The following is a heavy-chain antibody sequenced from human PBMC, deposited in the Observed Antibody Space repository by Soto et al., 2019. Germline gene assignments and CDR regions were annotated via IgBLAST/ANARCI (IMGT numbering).Heavy chain of an antibody. CDR3: AREGPAPYYYYGMDV. Sequence: QVQLVQSGGDVKKPGASVKVSCKTSGYSFTTYGISWVRQAPGQGLEWMGWISAYNGNTNYAQKLQGRVTMTTDTSTSTAYMELRSLRSDDTAVYYCAREGPAPYYYYGMDVWGQGSTVTVSS. CDR2: ISAYNGNT. CDR1: GYSFTTYG. J-gene: IGHJ6*02. V-gene: IGHV1-18*01.